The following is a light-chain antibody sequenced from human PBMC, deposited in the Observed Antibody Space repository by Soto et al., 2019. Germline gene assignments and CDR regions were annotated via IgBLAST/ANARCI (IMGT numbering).Light chain of an antibody. CDR3: FSYISSTTRV. CDR2: EVS. V-gene: IGLV2-14*01. Sequence: QSALTQPASVSGSPGQSITISCTGTTSDVGGYNYVSWYQQHPGKAPKLMIYEVSNRPSGVSNRFSGSKSGNTASLTISGLQAEDEAAYYCFSYISSTTRVFGGGTKLTVL. J-gene: IGLJ3*02. CDR1: TSDVGGYNY.